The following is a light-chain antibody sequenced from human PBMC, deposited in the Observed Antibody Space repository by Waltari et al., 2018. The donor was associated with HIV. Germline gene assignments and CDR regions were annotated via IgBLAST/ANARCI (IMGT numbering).Light chain of an antibody. Sequence: QSVLTQPPSASGTPGQRVIISCSGSSFNIGRNFVSWYLQLPGTAPKGLIFRDNQRPSGVPDRFSGSKSGASASLAISGLRSEDEADYYCAAWDDSLRGSYVFGPGTKVTVL. CDR2: RDN. CDR1: SFNIGRNF. CDR3: AAWDDSLRGSYV. V-gene: IGLV1-47*01. J-gene: IGLJ1*01.